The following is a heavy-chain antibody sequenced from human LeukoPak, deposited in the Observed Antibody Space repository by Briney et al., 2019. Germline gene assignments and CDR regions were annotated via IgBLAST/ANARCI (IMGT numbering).Heavy chain of an antibody. J-gene: IGHJ4*02. Sequence: GGSLRLSCAASGFTFSDYHMSWIRQAPGKGLEWVSYISSSGSTIYYADSVEGRFTISRDNAKDSLYLQMNSLRDEDTAVYYCARDETWLQFWGQGTLVTVSS. D-gene: IGHD5-24*01. V-gene: IGHV3-11*01. CDR1: GFTFSDYH. CDR2: ISSSGSTI. CDR3: ARDETWLQF.